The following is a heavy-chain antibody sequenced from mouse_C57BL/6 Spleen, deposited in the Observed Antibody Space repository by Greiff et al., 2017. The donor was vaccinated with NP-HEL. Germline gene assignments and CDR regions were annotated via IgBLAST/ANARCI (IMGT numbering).Heavy chain of an antibody. CDR2: ISSGSSTI. CDR3: AKGDNYDWFAY. CDR1: GFTFSDYG. D-gene: IGHD2-4*01. Sequence: SGGGLVKPGGSLKLSCAASGFTFSDYGMHWVRQAPEKGLEWVAYISSGSSTIYYADTVKGRFTISRDNAKNTLFLQMTSLRSEDTAMYYCAKGDNYDWFAYWGQGTLVTVSA. V-gene: IGHV5-17*01. J-gene: IGHJ3*01.